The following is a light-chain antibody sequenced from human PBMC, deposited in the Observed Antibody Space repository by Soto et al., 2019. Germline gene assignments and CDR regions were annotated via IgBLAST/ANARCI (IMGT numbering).Light chain of an antibody. Sequence: QSVLTQPPSASGTPGQGVTISCSGSTSNIGSNYVYWYQQLPGTAPKLLIYRNNQRPSGVPDRFSGSKSGTSASLAISGLRSDDEADYYCSSFAGSPVVFGGGTQLTVL. V-gene: IGLV1-47*01. CDR1: TSNIGSNY. CDR3: SSFAGSPVV. J-gene: IGLJ2*01. CDR2: RNN.